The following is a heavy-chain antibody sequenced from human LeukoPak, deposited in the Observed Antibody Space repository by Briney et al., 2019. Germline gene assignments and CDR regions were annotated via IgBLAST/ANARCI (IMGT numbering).Heavy chain of an antibody. J-gene: IGHJ4*02. Sequence: SVKVSCKASGYTFTSYAMNWVRQAPGQGLEWMGGIVPIFGTANYAQKFQGRVTITADESTSTAYMELSSLRSEDTAVYYCASEMATTNDYWGQGTLVTVSS. V-gene: IGHV1-69*13. D-gene: IGHD5-24*01. CDR2: IVPIFGTA. CDR3: ASEMATTNDY. CDR1: GYTFTSYA.